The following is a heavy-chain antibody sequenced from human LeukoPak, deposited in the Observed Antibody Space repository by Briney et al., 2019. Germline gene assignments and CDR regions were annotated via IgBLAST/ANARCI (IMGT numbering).Heavy chain of an antibody. CDR2: ISKDGSRT. CDR3: AKDAIAAAATDY. D-gene: IGHD6-13*01. Sequence: PGGSLRLSCAASGFPFSEYSVHWVRQAPDKGLEWVATISKDGSRTFHADSLKGRFTISRDDAKNSLYLHMNSLRAADTAVYYCAKDAIAAAATDYWGQGTLVTVSS. CDR1: GFPFSEYS. V-gene: IGHV3-30-3*01. J-gene: IGHJ4*02.